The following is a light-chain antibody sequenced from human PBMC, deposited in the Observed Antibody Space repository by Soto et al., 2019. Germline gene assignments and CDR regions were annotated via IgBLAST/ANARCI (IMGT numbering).Light chain of an antibody. CDR1: SSNIGSNI. Sequence: QSALTQPPSASGTPGQRVSITCSGSSSNIGSNIVNWYQQLPGRAPKLLIYRTNQRPSGVPDRFSASKSGTSASLAISGLQSEDEADYYCEAWDDSLIGVLFGGGTKVTAL. CDR3: EAWDDSLIGVL. J-gene: IGLJ2*01. V-gene: IGLV1-44*01. CDR2: RTN.